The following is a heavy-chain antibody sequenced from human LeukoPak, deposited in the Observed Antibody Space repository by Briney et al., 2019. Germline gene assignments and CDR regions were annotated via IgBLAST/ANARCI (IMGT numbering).Heavy chain of an antibody. CDR2: MSPNNGHT. Sequence: ASVKVSCKASGYTFTTYDINWVRQATGRGLEWMGWMSPNNGHTGYAQKFQGRVTMTRDTSINTAYMELSSLTSEDTAVYYCARNPYGTGHFDPWGQGSLVTVS. V-gene: IGHV1-8*01. CDR1: GYTFTTYD. J-gene: IGHJ5*02. D-gene: IGHD2-8*02. CDR3: ARNPYGTGHFDP.